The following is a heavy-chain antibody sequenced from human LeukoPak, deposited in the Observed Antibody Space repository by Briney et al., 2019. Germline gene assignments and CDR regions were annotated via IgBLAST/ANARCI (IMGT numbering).Heavy chain of an antibody. Sequence: GASVKVSCKASGYTFTSYYMHWVRQAPGQGLEWMGIINPSGGSTSYAQKFQGRVTMTRDTSISTAYMELSRLRSDDTAVYYCADGTLTAFDIWGQGTMVTVSS. V-gene: IGHV1-46*01. CDR3: ADGTLTAFDI. CDR2: INPSGGST. D-gene: IGHD4/OR15-4a*01. J-gene: IGHJ3*02. CDR1: GYTFTSYY.